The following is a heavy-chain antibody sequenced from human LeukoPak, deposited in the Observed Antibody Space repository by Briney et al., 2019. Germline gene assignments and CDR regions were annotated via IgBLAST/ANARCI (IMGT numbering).Heavy chain of an antibody. CDR2: IYYSGST. CDR3: ARASIFGVAPYYMDV. Sequence: SETLSLTCTVSGGSITTYYWSWIRQPPGKGLEWIGYIYYSGSTDYNPSLKSRVTISVDRSKNQFSLKLNSVAAADTAVYYCARASIFGVAPYYMDVCGRGTTVTVSS. D-gene: IGHD3-3*01. V-gene: IGHV4-59*01. CDR1: GGSITTYY. J-gene: IGHJ6*03.